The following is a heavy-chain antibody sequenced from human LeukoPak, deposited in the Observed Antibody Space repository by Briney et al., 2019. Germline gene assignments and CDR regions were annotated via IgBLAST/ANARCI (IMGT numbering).Heavy chain of an antibody. Sequence: GGSLRLSCAASGFTFSSYAMHWVRQAPGKGLEWVAVISYDGSNKYYADSVKGRFTISRDNSKNTLYLQMNSLRAEDTAVYYCARDRVHLIAVAGYFDYWGQGTLVTVSS. CDR2: ISYDGSNK. CDR1: GFTFSSYA. J-gene: IGHJ4*02. D-gene: IGHD6-13*01. V-gene: IGHV3-30*04. CDR3: ARDRVHLIAVAGYFDY.